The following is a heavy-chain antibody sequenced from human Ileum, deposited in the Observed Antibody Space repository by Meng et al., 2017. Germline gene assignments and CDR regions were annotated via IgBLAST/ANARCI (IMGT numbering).Heavy chain of an antibody. D-gene: IGHD1-1*01. Sequence: QVQLEESGGRVVQPGRSLRLSCAASGFTFKFYGMHWVCQAPGKGLEWVAFIHNDENAPFYADSVKGRFTISRDNSKNTLYLQLNSLRAEDTAVYYCATDGPDHDIDNWGRGTLVTVSS. V-gene: IGHV3-30*02. CDR1: GFTFKFYG. CDR3: ATDGPDHDIDN. J-gene: IGHJ4*02. CDR2: IHNDENAP.